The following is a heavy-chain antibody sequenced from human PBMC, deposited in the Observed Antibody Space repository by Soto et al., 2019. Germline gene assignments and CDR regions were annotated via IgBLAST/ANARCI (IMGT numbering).Heavy chain of an antibody. J-gene: IGHJ6*02. V-gene: IGHV3-30*18. CDR2: ISYDGSNK. Sequence: GGSLRLSCASSGFNFRSYGMHWVRQAPGKGLEWVAVISYDGSNKYYADSVKGRFTISRDNSKNTLYLQMNSLRAEDTAVYYCAKGQQLVPNTYYYYGMDVWGQGTTVTVSS. CDR3: AKGQQLVPNTYYYYGMDV. D-gene: IGHD6-13*01. CDR1: GFNFRSYG.